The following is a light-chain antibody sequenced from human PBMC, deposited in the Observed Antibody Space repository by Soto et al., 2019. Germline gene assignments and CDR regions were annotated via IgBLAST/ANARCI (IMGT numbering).Light chain of an antibody. CDR1: QGIASA. Sequence: AIQLTPSPSSLSASVGDRVTITCRASQGIASALAWYQQRPGKAPKLLIFDASTLESGVPSRFSGSGSGTDFTLTISSLQPEDFATYYCQQFNSYPWTFGQGTKVEIK. CDR3: QQFNSYPWT. V-gene: IGKV1-13*02. CDR2: DAS. J-gene: IGKJ1*01.